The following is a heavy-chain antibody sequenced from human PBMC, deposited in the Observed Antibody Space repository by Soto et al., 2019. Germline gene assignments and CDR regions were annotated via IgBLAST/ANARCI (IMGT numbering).Heavy chain of an antibody. CDR1: GFPFSSYS. CDR3: ARIPLRRDYGSGFDAFDI. CDR2: ISSSSSYI. D-gene: IGHD3-10*01. Sequence: GGSLRLSCAASGFPFSSYSMNLVRPAPGKGLEWVSSISSSSSYIYYADSVKGRFTISRDNAKNSLYLQMNSLRAEDTAVYYCARIPLRRDYGSGFDAFDIWGQGTMVTVSS. J-gene: IGHJ3*02. V-gene: IGHV3-21*01.